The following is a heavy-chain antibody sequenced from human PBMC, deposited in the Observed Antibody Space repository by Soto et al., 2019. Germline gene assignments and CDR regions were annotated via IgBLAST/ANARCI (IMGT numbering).Heavy chain of an antibody. V-gene: IGHV4-59*01. D-gene: IGHD6-19*01. CDR1: GGSISSYY. CDR3: ARLKQWLPPAWFDP. CDR2: IYYSGST. J-gene: IGHJ5*02. Sequence: PSETLSLTCTVSGGSISSYYWSWIRQPPGKGLEWIGYIYYSGSTNYNPSLKSRVTISVDTSKNQFSLKLSSVTAADTAVYYCARLKQWLPPAWFDPWGQGTLVTVSS.